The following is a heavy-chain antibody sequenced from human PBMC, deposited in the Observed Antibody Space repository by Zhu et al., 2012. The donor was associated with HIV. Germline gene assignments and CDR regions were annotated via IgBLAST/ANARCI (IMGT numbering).Heavy chain of an antibody. CDR1: GDSITSSGYY. J-gene: IGHJ4*02. Sequence: QVQLLESGPGLVKPSETLSLTCTVSGDSITSSGYYWVWVRQPPGKGLEWIASINYSGNTYYTSSLKSRVTIFVDTSKNEFSLKLTSVTAADTAVYYCARLDVGPTGNYFDNWGQGTLVGPSPQ. CDR3: ARLDVGPTGNYFDN. D-gene: IGHD1-26*01. V-gene: IGHV4-39*01. CDR2: INYSGNT.